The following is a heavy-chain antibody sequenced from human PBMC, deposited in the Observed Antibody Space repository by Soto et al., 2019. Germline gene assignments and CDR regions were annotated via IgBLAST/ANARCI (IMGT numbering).Heavy chain of an antibody. CDR3: ARGDQGFDY. CDR2: TYSRSKWFN. V-gene: IGHV6-1*01. CDR1: GYSVSSNSAA. J-gene: IGHJ4*02. D-gene: IGHD3-16*01. Sequence: SQTLSLTCAISGYSVSSNSAAWNWIRQSPSRGLEWLGRTYSRSKWFNNYALSVKSRITINRDTSKNQFSLQLNSVTHEDTAVYSCARGDQGFDYWGQGTMVTVAS.